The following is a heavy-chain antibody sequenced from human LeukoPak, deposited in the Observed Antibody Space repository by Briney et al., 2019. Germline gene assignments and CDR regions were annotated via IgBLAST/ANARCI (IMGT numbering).Heavy chain of an antibody. D-gene: IGHD5-24*01. J-gene: IGHJ4*02. CDR3: AKGMGKMATVTDY. Sequence: PGRSLRLSCAASGFTFDDYAMHWLRHAPGKGLEWVSGISWNSGSIGYADSVKGRFTISRDNAKNSLYLQMNSLRAEDTALYYCAKGMGKMATVTDYWGQGTLVTVSS. CDR2: ISWNSGSI. V-gene: IGHV3-9*01. CDR1: GFTFDDYA.